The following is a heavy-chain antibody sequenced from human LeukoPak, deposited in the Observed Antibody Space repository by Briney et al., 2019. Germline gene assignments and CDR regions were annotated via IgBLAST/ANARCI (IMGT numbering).Heavy chain of an antibody. CDR3: ARIGPDIVVVPAAIPRKYYYYYYMDV. J-gene: IGHJ6*03. D-gene: IGHD2-2*02. CDR1: GGSISSYY. Sequence: PSETLSLTCTVSGGSISSYYWSWIRQPAGKGLEWIGRIYTSGRTNYNPSLKSRVTMSVDTSKNQFSLKLSSVTAADTAVYYCARIGPDIVVVPAAIPRKYYYYYYMDVWGKGTTVTVSS. V-gene: IGHV4-4*07. CDR2: IYTSGRT.